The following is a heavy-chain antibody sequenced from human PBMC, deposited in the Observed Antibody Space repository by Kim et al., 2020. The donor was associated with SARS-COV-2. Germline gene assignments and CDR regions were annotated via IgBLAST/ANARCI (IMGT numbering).Heavy chain of an antibody. J-gene: IGHJ4*02. CDR2: ISYDGSNK. CDR1: GFTFSSYG. V-gene: IGHV3-30*03. D-gene: IGHD1-26*01. CDR3: ACLSGSYYDFDY. Sequence: GGSLRLSCAASGFTFSSYGMHWVRQAPGKGLEWVAVISYDGSNKYYADSVKGRFTISRDNSKNTLYLQMNSLRAEDTAVYYCACLSGSYYDFDYWGQGTLVTVSS.